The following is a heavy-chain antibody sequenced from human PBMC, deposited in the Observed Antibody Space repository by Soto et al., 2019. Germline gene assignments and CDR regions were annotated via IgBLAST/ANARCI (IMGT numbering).Heavy chain of an antibody. Sequence: QVQLVQSGAEVKKPGASVKVSCKASGYTFTSYAMHWVRQAPGQRLEWMGWINAGNGNRKYSQKFQGRVTITRDTSASTASMELSSLRSEDTAVYCCARDPSGYYGRDVWGQGTTVTVSS. CDR2: INAGNGNR. CDR3: ARDPSGYYGRDV. J-gene: IGHJ6*02. D-gene: IGHD3-10*01. CDR1: GYTFTSYA. V-gene: IGHV1-3*01.